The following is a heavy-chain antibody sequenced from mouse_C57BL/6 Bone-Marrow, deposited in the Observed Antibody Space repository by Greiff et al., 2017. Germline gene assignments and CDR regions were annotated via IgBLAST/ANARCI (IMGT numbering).Heavy chain of an antibody. V-gene: IGHV14-4*01. D-gene: IGHD2-3*01. CDR2: IDPEIGDT. CDR3: SSFDDNYFDF. J-gene: IGHJ2*01. CDR1: GFNIKDDY. Sequence: VQLQQSGAELVRPGASVKLSCTASGFNIKDDYIHWVKQRPEQGLEWIGWIDPEIGDTEYASKFQGKATITLDTSSNSAYLQLSSLTSEDTAVYYCSSFDDNYFDFWGQGTPLTVAS.